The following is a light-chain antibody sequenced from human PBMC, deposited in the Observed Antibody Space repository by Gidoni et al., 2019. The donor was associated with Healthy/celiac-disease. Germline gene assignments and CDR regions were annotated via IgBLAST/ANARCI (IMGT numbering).Light chain of an antibody. CDR3: QRYGSSPLT. CDR1: QSVSSSY. V-gene: IGKV3-20*01. J-gene: IGKJ4*01. CDR2: GAS. Sequence: VLTLPPGTLSPPPGERATLSCRASQSVSSSYLAWYQQKPGQAPRLLIYGASRRASGIPDRFSGGGSGTDFTLTISRLGPEGFAVYYCQRYGSSPLTFGGGTKVEIK.